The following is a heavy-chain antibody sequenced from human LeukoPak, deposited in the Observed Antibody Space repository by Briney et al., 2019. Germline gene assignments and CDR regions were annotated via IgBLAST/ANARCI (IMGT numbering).Heavy chain of an antibody. Sequence: SETLSLTCTVSGGSISSSSYYWGWIRQPPGKGLEWIGSIYYSGSTYYNPSLKSRVTISVDTSKNQFSLKLSSVTAADTAVYYCARGPTEFDYWGQGTLVTVSS. CDR2: IYYSGST. CDR1: GGSISSSSYY. D-gene: IGHD1-14*01. V-gene: IGHV4-39*07. CDR3: ARGPTEFDY. J-gene: IGHJ4*02.